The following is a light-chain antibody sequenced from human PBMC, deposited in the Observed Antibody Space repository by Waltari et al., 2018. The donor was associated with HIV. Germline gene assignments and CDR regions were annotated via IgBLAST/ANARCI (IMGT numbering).Light chain of an antibody. CDR2: MNH. CDR1: TSNVESNY. CDR3: AVWDDSLNGLV. V-gene: IGLV1-47*01. J-gene: IGLJ2*01. Sequence: QSVLTQPPSASGTPGQRVTISCFGGTSNVESNYVYWYQQVPGTTPKLLIYMNHERPAGVPDRFSGSKSGTSAALAVSGLRSEDEAAYYCAVWDDSLNGLVCGGGTKLTVL.